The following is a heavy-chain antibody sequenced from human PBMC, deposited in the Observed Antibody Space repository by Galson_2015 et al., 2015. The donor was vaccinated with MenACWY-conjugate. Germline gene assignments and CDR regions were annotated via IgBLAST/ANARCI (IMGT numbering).Heavy chain of an antibody. CDR3: ARHPPGGRGMDV. CDR2: ISPIDSKT. J-gene: IGHJ6*02. D-gene: IGHD1-26*01. CDR1: GYSFTNYW. V-gene: IGHV5-51*01. Sequence: QSGAEVKKPGESLKISCKGSGYSFTNYWIGWVRQVPGKGLEWVGLISPIDSKTRYSPAFGGRVTISADNSITTAYLQWNSLQASDTAMYYCARHPPGGRGMDVWGQGTTVTVSS.